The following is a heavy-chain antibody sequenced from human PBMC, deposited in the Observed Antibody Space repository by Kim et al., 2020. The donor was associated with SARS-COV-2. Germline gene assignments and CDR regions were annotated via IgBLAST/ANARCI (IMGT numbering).Heavy chain of an antibody. Sequence: GESLKISCKGSGYSFTSYWIGWVRQMPGKGLEWMGIIYPGDSDTRYSPSFQGQVTISADKSISTAYLQWSSLKASDTAMYYCARGSDIVVVVAEEPNWFDPWGQGTLVTVSS. V-gene: IGHV5-51*01. D-gene: IGHD2-15*01. CDR2: IYPGDSDT. J-gene: IGHJ5*02. CDR1: GYSFTSYW. CDR3: ARGSDIVVVVAEEPNWFDP.